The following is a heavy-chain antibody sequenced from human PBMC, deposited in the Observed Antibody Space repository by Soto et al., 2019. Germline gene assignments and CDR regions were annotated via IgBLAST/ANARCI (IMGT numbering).Heavy chain of an antibody. CDR2: INHSGST. V-gene: IGHV4-34*01. D-gene: IGHD6-13*01. Sequence: SETLSLTCAVYGGSFSGYYWSWIRQPPGKGLEWIGEINHSGSTNYNPSLKSRVTISVDTSKNQFSLKLSSVTAADTAVYYCATSVPYSSSWYGGSAFDIWGQGTMVTVSS. CDR3: ATSVPYSSSWYGGSAFDI. CDR1: GGSFSGYY. J-gene: IGHJ3*02.